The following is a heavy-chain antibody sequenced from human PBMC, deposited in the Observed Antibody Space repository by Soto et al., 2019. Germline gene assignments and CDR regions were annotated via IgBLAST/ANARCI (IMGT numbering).Heavy chain of an antibody. Sequence: QVQLQESGPGLVKPSQTLSLTCTVSGGSISSGGYYWSWIRQHPGKGLEWIGYIYYSGSTYYNPYIKWRVTISGDTSKNQFSLMLSSLTAADTSVYSCARERGGGDSFYYYCGMYVWGQGTTVTGSS. CDR2: IYYSGST. CDR3: ARERGGGDSFYYYCGMYV. V-gene: IGHV4-31*03. CDR1: GGSISSGGYY. J-gene: IGHJ6*02. D-gene: IGHD2-21*02.